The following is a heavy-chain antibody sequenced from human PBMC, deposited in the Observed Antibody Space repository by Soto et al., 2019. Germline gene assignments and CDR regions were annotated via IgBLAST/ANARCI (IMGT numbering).Heavy chain of an antibody. CDR2: IYWDDDK. V-gene: IGHV2-5*02. CDR3: ALHRYGELDY. CDR1: GFSLSTLGVG. Sequence: QITLKESGPTLVTPTQTLTLTCTFSGFSLSTLGVGVGWIRQPPGKALEWLALIYWDDDKRYIPSLKSRLTTXXETSKDQVVLTVTNVAPEDTAKYYCALHRYGELDYWRPKTLVTVSS. J-gene: IGHJ4*02. D-gene: IGHD5-18*01.